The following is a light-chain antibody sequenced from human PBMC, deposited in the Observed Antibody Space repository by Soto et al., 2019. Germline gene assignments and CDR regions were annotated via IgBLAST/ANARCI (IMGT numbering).Light chain of an antibody. J-gene: IGLJ2*01. V-gene: IGLV1-47*01. Sequence: VLTQPPSASGTPGQRVTISCSGRSSNIGTNYVYWYQQFPGTAPKLLIYRNDQRPSGVPDRFSGSKSGTSASLAISGLRSEDEADYYCADWDESLSSRVFGGGTKLTVL. CDR2: RND. CDR3: ADWDESLSSRV. CDR1: SSNIGTNY.